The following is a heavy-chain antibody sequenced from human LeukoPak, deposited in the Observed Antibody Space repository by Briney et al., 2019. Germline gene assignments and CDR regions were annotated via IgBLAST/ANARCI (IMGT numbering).Heavy chain of an antibody. CDR3: ARHLLGYCTSTTGRAGRRFDP. CDR2: IYHSGST. D-gene: IGHD2-2*01. Sequence: SETLSLTCAVSGYSISSGYYWGWIRQPPGKGLEWIGTIYHSGSTYYNPSLKSRVTISVDTPKNQFSLKLSSVTAADTAVYYCARHLLGYCTSTTGRAGRRFDPWGQGTLVTVSS. J-gene: IGHJ5*02. CDR1: GYSISSGYY. V-gene: IGHV4-38-2*01.